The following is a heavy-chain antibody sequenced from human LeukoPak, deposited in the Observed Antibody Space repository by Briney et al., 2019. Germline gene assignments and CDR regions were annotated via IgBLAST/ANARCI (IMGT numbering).Heavy chain of an antibody. CDR2: ISYDGSNK. Sequence: PGGSLRLSCAASGFTFSSYAMHWVRQAPGKGLEWVAVISYDGSNKYYADSVKGRFTISRDNSKNTLYLQMNSLRAEDTAVDYCAREETTVTRGYYFDYWGQGTLVTVSS. J-gene: IGHJ4*02. D-gene: IGHD4-17*01. CDR3: AREETTVTRGYYFDY. CDR1: GFTFSSYA. V-gene: IGHV3-30*04.